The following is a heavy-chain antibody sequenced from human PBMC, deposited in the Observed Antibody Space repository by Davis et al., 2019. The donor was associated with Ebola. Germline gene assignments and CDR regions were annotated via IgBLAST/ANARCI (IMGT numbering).Heavy chain of an antibody. V-gene: IGHV1-18*01. CDR3: ATEYGSGSLYGMDV. CDR1: GYTFTSYG. CDR2: ISAYNGNT. Sequence: ASVKVSCKASGYTFTSYGINWVRQAPGQGLEWMGWISAYNGNTNYAQKLQGRVTMTTDTSTSTAYMELRSLRSDDTAVYYCATEYGSGSLYGMDVWGQGTTVTVSS. J-gene: IGHJ6*02. D-gene: IGHD3-10*01.